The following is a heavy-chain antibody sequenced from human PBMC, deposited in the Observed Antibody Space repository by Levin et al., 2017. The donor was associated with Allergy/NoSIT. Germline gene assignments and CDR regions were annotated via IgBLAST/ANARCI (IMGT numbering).Heavy chain of an antibody. CDR2: LHYSGDT. V-gene: IGHV4-59*01. J-gene: IGHJ4*02. Sequence: SETLSLTCTVSGGSINSYYWSWIRQPPGKGLEWIGHLHYSGDTNYNPSLKSRVTISVDTSKNHFSLKLTSVTAADTAVYYCARYSLTPGAADYFDYWGQGTLVTVSS. CDR3: ARYSLTPGAADYFDY. D-gene: IGHD2-21*01. CDR1: GGSINSYY.